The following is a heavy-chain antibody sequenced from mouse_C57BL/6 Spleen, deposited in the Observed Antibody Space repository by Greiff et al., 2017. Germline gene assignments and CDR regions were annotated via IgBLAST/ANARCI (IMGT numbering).Heavy chain of an antibody. CDR3: TRRPEGY. CDR2: IDPETGGT. CDR1: GYTFTDYE. Sequence: QVQLQQSGAELVRPGASVTLSCKASGYTFTDYEMHWVKQTPVHGLEWLGAIDPETGGTAYNQKFKGKAILTADKSSSTAYMELRSLTSEDSAVYYCTRRPEGYWGQGTTLTVSS. J-gene: IGHJ2*01. V-gene: IGHV1-15*01.